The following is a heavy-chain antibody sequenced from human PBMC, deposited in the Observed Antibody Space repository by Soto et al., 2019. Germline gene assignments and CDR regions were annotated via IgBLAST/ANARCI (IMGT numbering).Heavy chain of an antibody. J-gene: IGHJ4*02. CDR1: GGSVRSSSYY. CDR2: IYYSGRT. V-gene: IGHV4-39*01. D-gene: IGHD6-13*01. Sequence: QLRLQESGPGLVKSSETLSLTCTVSGGSVRSSSYYWGWIRQPPGKELEWIASIYYSGRTHNNPALKRRVTMSIDTYTNQFSLKMNSVTAADTAVYYWARHEGGAAADRPLDYWGQGTLVTVSS. CDR3: ARHEGGAAADRPLDY.